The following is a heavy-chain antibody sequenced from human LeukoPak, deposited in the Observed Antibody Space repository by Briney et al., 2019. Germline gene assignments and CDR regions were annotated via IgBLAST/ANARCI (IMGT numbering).Heavy chain of an antibody. CDR2: MYYSGTT. CDR3: AKGAGGFSYYNWFDP. V-gene: IGHV4-39*07. Sequence: SETLSLTCTVSGGSISSSPYYWGWIRQPPGKGLEWIGSMYYSGTTHYNPSLESRVTISVDTSKNQFSLKLASVTAADTAIYYCAKGAGGFSYYNWFDPWGQGTLVTVSS. J-gene: IGHJ5*02. CDR1: GGSISSSPYY. D-gene: IGHD5-18*01.